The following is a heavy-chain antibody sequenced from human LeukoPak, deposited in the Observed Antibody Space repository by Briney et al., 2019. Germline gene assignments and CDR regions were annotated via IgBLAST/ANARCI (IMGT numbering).Heavy chain of an antibody. V-gene: IGHV3-15*01. CDR2: IKSKTDGGTT. CDR1: GFTFSNAW. J-gene: IGHJ4*02. CDR3: TTGSRYGSSPR. D-gene: IGHD6-6*01. Sequence: PGRSLRLSCAASGFTFSNAWMSWVRQAPGKGLEWVGRIKSKTDGGTTDYAAPVKGRFTISRDDSKNTLYLQMNSLKTEDTAVYYCTTGSRYGSSPRWGQGTLVTVSS.